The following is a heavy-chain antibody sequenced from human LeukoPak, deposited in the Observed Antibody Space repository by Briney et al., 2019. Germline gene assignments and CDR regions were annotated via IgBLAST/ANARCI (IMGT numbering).Heavy chain of an antibody. CDR1: GFTFSSYG. J-gene: IGHJ4*02. V-gene: IGHV3-30*18. CDR2: ISYDGSNK. D-gene: IGHD1-14*01. Sequence: PGRSLRLSCAASGFTFSSYGMHWVRQAPGKGLEWVAVISYDGSNKYYADSVKGRLTISRDNSKNTLYLQMNSLRAEDTAVYYCAKGPGSLDYWGQGTLVTVSS. CDR3: AKGPGSLDY.